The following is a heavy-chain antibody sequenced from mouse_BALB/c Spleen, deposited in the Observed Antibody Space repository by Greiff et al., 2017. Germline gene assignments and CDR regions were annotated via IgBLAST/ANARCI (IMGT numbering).Heavy chain of an antibody. CDR2: IDPANGNT. V-gene: IGHV14-3*02. Sequence: VQLQQSGSELVKPGDSVKLSCTASGFNIKDTDMHWVKQRPEQGLEWIGRIDPANGNTEYDPKFQGKATITADTSSNTAYLQLSSLTSEDTAVSSRARSIHYYYCYAMDYWGQGTSVTVSS. D-gene: IGHD1-2*01. J-gene: IGHJ4*01. CDR1: GFNIKDTD. CDR3: ARSIHYYYCYAMDY.